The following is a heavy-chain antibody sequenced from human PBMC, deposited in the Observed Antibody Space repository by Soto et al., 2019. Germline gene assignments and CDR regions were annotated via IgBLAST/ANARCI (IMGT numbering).Heavy chain of an antibody. V-gene: IGHV4-39*01. CDR3: ARHALVVVAALY. CDR1: GGSISSSSYY. Sequence: SETLSLTCTVSGGSISSSSYYWGWIRQPPGKGLEWIGSIYYSGSTYYNPSLKSRVTISVDTSKNQFSLKLSSVTAADTAVYYCARHALVVVAALYWGQGTLVTVSS. CDR2: IYYSGST. J-gene: IGHJ4*02. D-gene: IGHD2-15*01.